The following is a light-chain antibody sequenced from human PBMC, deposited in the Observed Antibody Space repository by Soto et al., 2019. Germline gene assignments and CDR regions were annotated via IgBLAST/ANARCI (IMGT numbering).Light chain of an antibody. CDR2: AAS. V-gene: IGKV1-39*01. Sequence: IQITQSPSSLSSSVGERFTITCLASQSISSDLNWYQQKPGKAPKVLIYAASTLQSGVPSRFSGSGSGTDFTLTISSLQPEDIATYYCQQYDNLPRAFGQGTKVDTK. CDR1: QSISSD. CDR3: QQYDNLPRA. J-gene: IGKJ1*01.